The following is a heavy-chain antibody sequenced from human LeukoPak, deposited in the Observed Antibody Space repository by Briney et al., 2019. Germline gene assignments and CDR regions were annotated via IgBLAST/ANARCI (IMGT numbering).Heavy chain of an antibody. CDR3: AKLRGIST. CDR1: GFTFSSYA. J-gene: IGHJ5*02. V-gene: IGHV3-23*01. Sequence: GGSLRLSCAASGFTFSSYAMSWVRQAPGKGLEWVSDINGSGGSTYYADSVKGRFTISRDNSKNTLYLHMNSLRAEDTALYYCAKLRGISTWGQGTLVIVSS. CDR2: INGSGGST. D-gene: IGHD4-23*01.